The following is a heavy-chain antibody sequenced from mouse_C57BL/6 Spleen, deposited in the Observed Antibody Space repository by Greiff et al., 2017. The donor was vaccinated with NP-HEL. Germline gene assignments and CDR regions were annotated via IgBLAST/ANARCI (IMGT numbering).Heavy chain of an antibody. V-gene: IGHV1-80*01. D-gene: IGHD1-1*01. Sequence: VKLMESGAELVKPGASVKISCKASGYAFSSYWMNWVKQRPGKGLEWIGQIYPGDGDTNYNGKFKGKATLTADKSSSTAYMQLSSLTSEDSAVYFCARILYYGSSYDYFDYWGQGTTLTVSS. CDR3: ARILYYGSSYDYFDY. CDR1: GYAFSSYW. CDR2: IYPGDGDT. J-gene: IGHJ2*01.